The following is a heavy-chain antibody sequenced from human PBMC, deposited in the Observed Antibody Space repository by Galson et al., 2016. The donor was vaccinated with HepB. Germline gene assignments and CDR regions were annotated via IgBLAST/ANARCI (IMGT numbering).Heavy chain of an antibody. CDR1: GFTFRNHG. Sequence: SLRLSCAASGFTFRNHGMTWVRQAPGKGLEVVSSISRSGDSTDYADSVKGRFTISRDNSKNTLSLQVNSLTADDTAIYHCVQGSTAPAVWGKGTTVTVSS. J-gene: IGHJ6*04. D-gene: IGHD2-2*01. V-gene: IGHV3-23*01. CDR2: ISRSGDST. CDR3: VQGSTAPAV.